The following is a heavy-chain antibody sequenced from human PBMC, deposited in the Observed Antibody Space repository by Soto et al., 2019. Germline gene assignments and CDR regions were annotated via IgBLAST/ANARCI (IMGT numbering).Heavy chain of an antibody. CDR3: ARRLRYCSSTSCLNWFDP. CDR2: IYYSGST. CDR1: GGSISSYY. Sequence: PSETLSLTCTVSGGSISSYYWSWIRQPPGKGLEWIGYIYYSGSTNYNPSLKSRVTISVDTSKNQFSLKLSSVTAADTAVYYCARRLRYCSSTSCLNWFDPWGQGTLVTVSS. J-gene: IGHJ5*02. D-gene: IGHD2-2*01. V-gene: IGHV4-59*08.